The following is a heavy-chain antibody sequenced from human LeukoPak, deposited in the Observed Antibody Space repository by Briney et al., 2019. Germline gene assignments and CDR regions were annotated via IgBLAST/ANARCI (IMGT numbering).Heavy chain of an antibody. Sequence: KSSQTLSLTCTVSGGSISSGSYYWSWIRQPAGKGLEWIGRIYTSGSTNYNPSLKSRVTISVDTSKNQFSLKLSSVTAADTAVYYCAGGYCSGGSCYGNWFDPWGQGTLVTVSS. CDR3: AGGYCSGGSCYGNWFDP. J-gene: IGHJ5*02. V-gene: IGHV4-61*02. CDR2: IYTSGST. D-gene: IGHD2-15*01. CDR1: GGSISSGSYY.